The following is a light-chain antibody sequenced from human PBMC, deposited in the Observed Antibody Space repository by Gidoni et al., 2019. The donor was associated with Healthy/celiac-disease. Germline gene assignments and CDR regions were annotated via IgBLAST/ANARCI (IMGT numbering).Light chain of an antibody. J-gene: IGKJ4*01. CDR3: QQSYSTPPLT. V-gene: IGKV1-39*01. CDR2: AAS. CDR1: QSISSY. Sequence: DIQMTQSPSSLSASVGDRVTITCRASQSISSYLNWYQQKQGKAPKLLLYAASSLQSGVPSRFSESGSGTDFTLTISSLQPEDFATYYCQQSYSTPPLTFGGGTKVEIK.